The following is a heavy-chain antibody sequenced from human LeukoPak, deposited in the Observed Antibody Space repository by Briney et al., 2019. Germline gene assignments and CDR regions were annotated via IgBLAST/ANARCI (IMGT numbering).Heavy chain of an antibody. CDR1: GYSISSGYY. D-gene: IGHD3-22*01. CDR2: IYHSGST. CDR3: AGKYYYDISGYYYVDY. J-gene: IGHJ4*02. Sequence: SETLSLTCTVSGYSISSGYYWGWIRQPPGKGLEWIGSIYHSGSTYYNPSLKSRVTISIDTSKNQFSLKLSSVTAADTAVYYCAGKYYYDISGYYYVDYWGQGTLVTVSS. V-gene: IGHV4-38-2*02.